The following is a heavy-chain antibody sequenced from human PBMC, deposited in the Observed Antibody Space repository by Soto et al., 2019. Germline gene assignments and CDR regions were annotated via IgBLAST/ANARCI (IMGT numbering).Heavy chain of an antibody. J-gene: IGHJ5*02. CDR2: INPNSGGT. V-gene: IGHV1-2*02. D-gene: IGHD3-22*01. CDR3: ARGPYYYDSSGPPSAS. CDR1: AYTFTGYY. Sequence: GXSGKVSCKASAYTFTGYYMHWVRQAPGQGLEWMGWINPNSGGTNYAQKFQGRVTMTRDTSISTAYMELSRLRSDDTAVYYCARGPYYYDSSGPPSASWGQGTLVTVS.